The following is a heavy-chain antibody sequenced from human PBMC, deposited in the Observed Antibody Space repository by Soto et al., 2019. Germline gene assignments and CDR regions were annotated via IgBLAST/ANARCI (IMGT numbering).Heavy chain of an antibody. CDR1: GGSFSGYY. V-gene: IGHV4-34*01. J-gene: IGHJ6*02. CDR3: ARGLRGYSYGRLYYYYGMDV. CDR2: INHSGSA. D-gene: IGHD5-18*01. Sequence: SETLSLTCAVYGGSFSGYYWSWIRQPPGKGLEWIGEINHSGSANYNPSLKSRVTISVDTSKNQFSLKLSSVTAADTAVYYCARGLRGYSYGRLYYYYGMDVWGQGTTVTVSS.